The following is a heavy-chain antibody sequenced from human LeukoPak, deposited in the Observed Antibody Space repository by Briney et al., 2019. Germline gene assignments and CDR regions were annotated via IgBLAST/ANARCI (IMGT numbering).Heavy chain of an antibody. CDR3: ARERHYTMDV. V-gene: IGHV4-34*01. Sequence: PSETLSLTCAVYGGSFSGYYWNWIRQPPGKGLEWIGEINHSGSTNYNPSLKSRVTISVDRSKNQFSLKLSSVTAADTAVYYCARERHYTMDVWGQGTTVTVSS. CDR1: GGSFSGYY. J-gene: IGHJ6*02. CDR2: INHSGST. D-gene: IGHD3-3*01.